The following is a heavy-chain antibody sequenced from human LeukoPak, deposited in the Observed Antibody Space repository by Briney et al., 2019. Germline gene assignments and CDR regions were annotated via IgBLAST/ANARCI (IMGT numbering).Heavy chain of an antibody. Sequence: SETLSLTCTVSGGSISSSSYYWGWIRQPPGKGLEWIGRIYTSGSTNYNPSLKSRVTMSVDTSKNQFSLKLSSVTAADTAVYYCAREGCSSTSCNIDLWGRGTLVTVSS. J-gene: IGHJ2*01. D-gene: IGHD2-2*01. CDR3: AREGCSSTSCNIDL. V-gene: IGHV4-39*07. CDR1: GGSISSSSYY. CDR2: IYTSGST.